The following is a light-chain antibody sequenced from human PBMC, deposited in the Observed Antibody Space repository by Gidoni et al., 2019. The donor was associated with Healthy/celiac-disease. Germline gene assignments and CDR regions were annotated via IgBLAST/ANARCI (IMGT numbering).Light chain of an antibody. CDR3: QQSYSTPRT. J-gene: IGKJ1*01. CDR1: QSISSY. V-gene: IGKV1-39*01. CDR2: AAS. Sequence: DIQMTQFPSSLSASVGDRVTITCRASQSISSYLYWYQQQPGKAPKLLIYAASSLQSGVPSRFSGSGSETDFTLTISSLQPEDFATYYCQQSYSTPRTFGQGTKVEIK.